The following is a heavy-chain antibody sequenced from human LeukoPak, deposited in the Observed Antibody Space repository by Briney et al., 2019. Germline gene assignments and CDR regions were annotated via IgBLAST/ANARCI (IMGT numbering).Heavy chain of an antibody. CDR3: ASTGDSSGYYSWFDS. D-gene: IGHD3-22*01. J-gene: IGHJ5*01. CDR1: GYSFTSYW. CDR2: IYPGDSDT. Sequence: GESLKISCKGSGYSFTSYWIGWVRQMPGKGLEWMGIIYPGDSDTRYSPSFQGQVTISADKSISTAYLQWSSLKASDSAMYYCASTGDSSGYYSWFDSWGQGTLVTVPS. V-gene: IGHV5-51*01.